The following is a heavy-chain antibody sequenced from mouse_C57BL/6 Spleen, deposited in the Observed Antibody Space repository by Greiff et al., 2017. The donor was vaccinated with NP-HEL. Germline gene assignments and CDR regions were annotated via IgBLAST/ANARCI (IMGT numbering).Heavy chain of an antibody. CDR1: GYSITSGYY. V-gene: IGHV3-6*01. Sequence: EVKLEESGPGLVKPSQSLSLTCSVTGYSITSGYYWNWIRQFPGNKLEWMGYISYDGSNNYNPSLKNRISITRDTSKNQFFLKLNSVTTEDTATYYCAREEGYDYAWFAYWGQGTLVTVSA. CDR3: AREEGYDYAWFAY. D-gene: IGHD2-4*01. J-gene: IGHJ3*01. CDR2: ISYDGSN.